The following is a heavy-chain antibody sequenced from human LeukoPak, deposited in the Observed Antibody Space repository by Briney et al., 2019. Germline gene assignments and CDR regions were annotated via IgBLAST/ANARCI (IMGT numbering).Heavy chain of an antibody. Sequence: SVKVSCKTSGGNFSSYAISWVRQAPGQGLEWMGGIIPIFGTANYAQKFQGGVTITTDESTSTAYMELSSLRSEDTAVYYCARCYGSGRYYYMDVWGKGTTVTVSS. D-gene: IGHD3-10*01. CDR1: GGNFSSYA. CDR3: ARCYGSGRYYYMDV. V-gene: IGHV1-69*05. CDR2: IIPIFGTA. J-gene: IGHJ6*03.